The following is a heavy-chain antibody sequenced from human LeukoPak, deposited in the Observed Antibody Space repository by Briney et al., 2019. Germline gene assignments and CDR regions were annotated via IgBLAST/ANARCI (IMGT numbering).Heavy chain of an antibody. Sequence: SVKVSCKASGGTSSSYAISWVRQAPGQGLEWMGGIIPIFGTANYAQKFQGRVTITTDESTSTAYMELSSLRSEDTAVYYCARDRGAAQDIRRSYNWFDPWGQGTLVTVSS. V-gene: IGHV1-69*05. CDR1: GGTSSSYA. CDR3: ARDRGAAQDIRRSYNWFDP. D-gene: IGHD6-6*01. J-gene: IGHJ5*02. CDR2: IIPIFGTA.